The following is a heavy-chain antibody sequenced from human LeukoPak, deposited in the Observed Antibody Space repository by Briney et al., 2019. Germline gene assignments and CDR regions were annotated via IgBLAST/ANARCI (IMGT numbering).Heavy chain of an antibody. CDR2: ISAYNGNT. J-gene: IGHJ6*02. Sequence: ASVTVSCKASGYTFTSYGISWVRQAPGQGLEWMGWISAYNGNTNYAQKLQGRVTMTTDTSTSTACMELRSLRSDDTAVYYCARVCSSTSCHYYYYYGMDVWGQGTTVTVSS. CDR3: ARVCSSTSCHYYYYYGMDV. CDR1: GYTFTSYG. V-gene: IGHV1-18*01. D-gene: IGHD2-2*01.